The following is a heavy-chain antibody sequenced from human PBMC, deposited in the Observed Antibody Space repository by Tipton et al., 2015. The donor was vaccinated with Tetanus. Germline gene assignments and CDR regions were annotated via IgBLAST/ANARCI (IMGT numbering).Heavy chain of an antibody. J-gene: IGHJ4*02. CDR2: VSSSGRT. CDR1: GGSVSGGDYH. V-gene: IGHV4-61*08. Sequence: TLSLTCTVSGGSVSGGDYHWSWIRQPPGKGLEWLAYVSSSGRTNSNYDLKSRITTSHDTSKNQFFLRLTSVTSADTAVYYCARANYDNFKKGPFDSWGQGTLVIVSS. D-gene: IGHD3-3*01. CDR3: ARANYDNFKKGPFDS.